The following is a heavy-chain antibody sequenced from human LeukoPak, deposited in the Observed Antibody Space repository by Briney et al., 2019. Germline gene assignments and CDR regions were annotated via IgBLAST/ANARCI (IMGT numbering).Heavy chain of an antibody. CDR3: ARDQYDTWSRRGNFDS. J-gene: IGHJ4*02. V-gene: IGHV3-7*03. CDR2: IKLDGSEK. Sequence: PGGSLRLSCVASGFTFGKYWMSWVRQAPGKGLGWVANIKLDGSEKNYVDSVKGRSTISRDNTKNSLYLQMNSLRVEDTAVFYCARDQYDTWSRRGNFDSWGQGTLVIVSS. CDR1: GFTFGKYW. D-gene: IGHD3-3*01.